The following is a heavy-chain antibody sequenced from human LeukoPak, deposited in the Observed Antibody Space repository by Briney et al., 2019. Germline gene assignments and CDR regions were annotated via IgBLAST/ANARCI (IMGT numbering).Heavy chain of an antibody. CDR1: GGSISSYY. J-gene: IGHJ5*02. CDR2: IYYSGST. Sequence: SETLSLTCTVSGGSISSYYWSWIRQPPGKGLEWIGYIYYSGSTNYNPSLKSRVTISVDTSKIQFSLKLSSVTAADTAVYYCARDLGYCSSTSCWNWFDPWGQGTLVTVSS. CDR3: ARDLGYCSSTSCWNWFDP. D-gene: IGHD2-2*01. V-gene: IGHV4-59*01.